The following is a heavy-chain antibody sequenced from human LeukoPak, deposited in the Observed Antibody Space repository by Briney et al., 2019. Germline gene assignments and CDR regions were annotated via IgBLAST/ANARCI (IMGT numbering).Heavy chain of an antibody. D-gene: IGHD1-26*01. CDR1: GYTFSGYY. CDR3: ARSGSDAFDI. J-gene: IGHJ3*02. Sequence: GASVKVSCKASGYTFSGYYMHWVRQAPGQGLEWMGWIYPNSGGTKYAQKFQGRVTVTRDTSISTAFMEVSRLTSDDTAVYYCARSGSDAFDIWGQGTMVTVSS. CDR2: IYPNSGGT. V-gene: IGHV1-2*02.